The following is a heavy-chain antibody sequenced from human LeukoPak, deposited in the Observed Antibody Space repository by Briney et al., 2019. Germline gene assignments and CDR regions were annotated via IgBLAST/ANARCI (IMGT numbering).Heavy chain of an antibody. V-gene: IGHV6-1*01. D-gene: IGHD1-26*01. CDR1: GDSVSSNSAT. CDR3: ARGTHYPHCYMDV. J-gene: IGHJ6*03. Sequence: SQTLSLTCAISGDSVSSNSATWNWIRQSPSRGLEWLGRTYYRSKWYNDYAVSVESRITVNPDTSKNQLSLQLNSVTPEDTAVYYCARGTHYPHCYMDVWGKGTTVTVSS. CDR2: TYYRSKWYN.